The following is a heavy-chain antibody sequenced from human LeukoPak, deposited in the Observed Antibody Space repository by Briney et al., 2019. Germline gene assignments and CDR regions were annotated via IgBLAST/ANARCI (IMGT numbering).Heavy chain of an antibody. CDR1: EFSVGSNY. J-gene: IGHJ4*02. V-gene: IGHV3-66*01. CDR3: ARGPSGYHNT. CDR2: IYRGGST. D-gene: IGHD5-12*01. Sequence: PGGSVRLSCAASEFSVGSNYMTYVRRAPGEGLEGGSLIYRGGSTYYADSVEGRFTISRHNSKTTLSVQMNSLRAEDTGVYYCARGPSGYHNTGGQGKLGTVSS.